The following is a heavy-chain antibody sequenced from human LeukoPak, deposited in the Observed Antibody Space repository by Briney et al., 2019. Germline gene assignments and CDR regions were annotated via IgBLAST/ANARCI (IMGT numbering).Heavy chain of an antibody. J-gene: IGHJ5*02. D-gene: IGHD2-15*01. CDR2: IYYSGST. V-gene: IGHV4-39*07. CDR1: GGSISSSSYY. CDR3: ARLIDCSGGSCYFENWLDP. Sequence: KPSETLSLTCTVSGGSISSSSYYWGWIRQPPGKGLEWIGSIYYSGSTYYNPSLKSRVTISVDTSKNQFSLKLSSVTAADTAVYYCARLIDCSGGSCYFENWLDPWGQGTLVTVSS.